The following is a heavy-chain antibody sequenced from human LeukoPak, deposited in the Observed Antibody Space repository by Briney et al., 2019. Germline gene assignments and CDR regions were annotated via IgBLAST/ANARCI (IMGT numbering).Heavy chain of an antibody. V-gene: IGHV3-23*01. D-gene: IGHD3-22*01. J-gene: IGHJ4*02. CDR1: GFTLSNHA. Sequence: GGSLRLSCAASGFTLSNHALIWVRQAPGKGLEWVSSISGSGAMTYYADSVKGRFTISRDNAKNSLYLQMNTLRAEDTAVYYCARDRHKYNYDSGGYPPYWGQGTLVTVSS. CDR3: ARDRHKYNYDSGGYPPY. CDR2: ISGSGAMT.